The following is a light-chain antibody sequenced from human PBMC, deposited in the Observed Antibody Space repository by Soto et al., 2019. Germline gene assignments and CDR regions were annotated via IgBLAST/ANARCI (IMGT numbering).Light chain of an antibody. CDR3: SSYAGSNGVV. J-gene: IGLJ2*01. CDR1: SSDVGGYNY. CDR2: EVS. Sequence: QSALTQPPSASGSPGQSVTISCTGTSSDVGGYNYVSWYQQHPGKAPKLMIYEVSKRPSGVPDRFSASKSGNTASLTVSGLQAEDEADYYCSSYAGSNGVVFGGGTKLTVL. V-gene: IGLV2-8*01.